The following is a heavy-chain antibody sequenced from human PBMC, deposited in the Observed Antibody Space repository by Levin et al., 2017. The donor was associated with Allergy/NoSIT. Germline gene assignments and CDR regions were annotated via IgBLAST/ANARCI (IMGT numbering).Heavy chain of an antibody. V-gene: IGHV3-23*01. CDR3: AKQGGGSCYSGSDY. CDR1: GFTFSSYA. J-gene: IGHJ4*02. CDR2: ISGSGGST. D-gene: IGHD2-15*01. Sequence: GGSLRLSCAASGFTFSSYAMSWVRQAPGKGLEWVSAISGSGGSTYYADSVKGRFTISRDNSKNTLYLQMNSLRAEDTAVYYCAKQGGGSCYSGSDYWGQGTLVTVSS.